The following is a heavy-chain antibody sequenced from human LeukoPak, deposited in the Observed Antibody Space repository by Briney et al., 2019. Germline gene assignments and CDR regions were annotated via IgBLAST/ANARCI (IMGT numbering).Heavy chain of an antibody. J-gene: IGHJ4*02. V-gene: IGHV5-51*01. CDR2: IYPGDSDT. D-gene: IGHD5-24*01. Sequence: PGESLKISCKDSGYSFTSYWIGWVRQMPGKGLEWMGIIYPGDSDTRYSPSFQGQVTISADKSINTAYLQWSSLKASDTAIYYCSRRSREHFDYWGQGTLVTVSS. CDR1: GYSFTSYW. CDR3: SRRSREHFDY.